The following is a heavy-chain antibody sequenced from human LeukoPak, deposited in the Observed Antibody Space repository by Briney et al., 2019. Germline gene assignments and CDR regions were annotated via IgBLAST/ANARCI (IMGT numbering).Heavy chain of an antibody. J-gene: IGHJ6*03. CDR3: VRHESFYYYYTDV. Sequence: PSETLSLTCSVSSGSISSGDYSWGWIRPPPGKGLEWIGGIYYSDSGRTYYNPFLESRVSISVDTSKNQFSLKLSSVTGADTALYYCVRHESFYYYYTDVWGKGTTVTVSS. CDR1: SGSISSGDYS. CDR2: IYYSDSGRT. V-gene: IGHV4-39*01.